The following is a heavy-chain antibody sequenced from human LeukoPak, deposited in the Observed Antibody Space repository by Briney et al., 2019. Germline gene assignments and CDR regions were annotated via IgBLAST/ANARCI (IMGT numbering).Heavy chain of an antibody. J-gene: IGHJ4*02. CDR1: GFTFSSYA. D-gene: IGHD3-10*01. CDR2: ISGSGGST. CDR3: AKDSSMVRGVITDFDY. Sequence: GGSLRLSCAASGFTFSSYAMSWVRQAPGKGLEWVSAISGSGGSTYYADSVKGRFTISRDNSKNTLYLQMNSLRAEDTAVYYCAKDSSMVRGVITDFDYWGQETLVTVSS. V-gene: IGHV3-23*01.